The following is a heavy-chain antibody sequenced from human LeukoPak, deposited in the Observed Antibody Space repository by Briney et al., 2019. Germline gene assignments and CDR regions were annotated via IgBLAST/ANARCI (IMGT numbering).Heavy chain of an antibody. V-gene: IGHV4-34*01. J-gene: IGHJ4*02. D-gene: IGHD2-21*02. CDR1: GGSFSGYY. Sequence: ASETLSLTCAVYGGSFSGYYWSWIRQPPGKGLEWIGEINHSGSTNYNPSLKSRVTISVDTSKNQFSLKLSSVTAADTPVYYCASEGCGGDCSILVDYWGQGTLVTVSS. CDR2: INHSGST. CDR3: ASEGCGGDCSILVDY.